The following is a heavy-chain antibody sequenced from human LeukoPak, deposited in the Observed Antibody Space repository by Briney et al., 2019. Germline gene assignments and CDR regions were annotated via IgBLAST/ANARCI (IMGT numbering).Heavy chain of an antibody. CDR1: GFTFNSFA. J-gene: IGHJ4*02. CDR2: ISGSDGTS. Sequence: GSLRLSCAASGFTFNSFAMNWVRQASGKGLEWVSSISGSDGTSHYADFVKGRFTISRDNSKYTLYLQMNSLRAEDTAAYYCAKSLGVGGYTRYKGFDQWGQGTLV. D-gene: IGHD3-16*02. CDR3: AKSLGVGGYTRYKGFDQ. V-gene: IGHV3-23*01.